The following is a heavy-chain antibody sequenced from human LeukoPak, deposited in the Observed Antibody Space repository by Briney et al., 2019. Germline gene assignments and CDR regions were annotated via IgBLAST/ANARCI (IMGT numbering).Heavy chain of an antibody. D-gene: IGHD5-12*01. CDR2: ISGSGGST. J-gene: IGHJ3*02. Sequence: GGSLRLSCAASGFTFSSYAMSWVRQAPGKGLEWASAISGSGGSTYYADSVKGRFTISRDNSKNTLYLQMNSLRAEDTAVYYCAKDKNRWLRSGDAFDIWGQGTMVTVSS. CDR1: GFTFSSYA. CDR3: AKDKNRWLRSGDAFDI. V-gene: IGHV3-23*01.